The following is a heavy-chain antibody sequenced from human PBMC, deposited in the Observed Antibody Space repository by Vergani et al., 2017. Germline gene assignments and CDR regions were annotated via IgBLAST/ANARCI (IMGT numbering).Heavy chain of an antibody. D-gene: IGHD2-15*01. CDR2: ISSSSSTI. V-gene: IGHV3-48*01. CDR1: GFTFSSYS. J-gene: IGHJ4*02. Sequence: EVQLVESGGGLVQPGGSLRLSCAASGFTFSSYSMNWVRQAPGKGLEWVSYISSSSSTIYYADSVKGRFTISRDNAKNSLYLQTNSLRAEDTAVYYCARVGGYCSGGSCYLGWGQGTLVTVSS. CDR3: ARVGGYCSGGSCYLG.